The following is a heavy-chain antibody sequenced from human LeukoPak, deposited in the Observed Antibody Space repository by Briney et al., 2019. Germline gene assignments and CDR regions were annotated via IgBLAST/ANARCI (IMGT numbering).Heavy chain of an antibody. CDR3: AGKGYYYDNSGYLN. V-gene: IGHV4-34*01. CDR1: GGSFSGYY. J-gene: IGHJ4*02. Sequence: SETLSLTCAVYGGSFSGYYWSWIRQPPGKGLEWIGEINHSGSTDYNPSLKSRVTISVDTSKNQFSLKLSSVTAADTAVYYCAGKGYYYDNSGYLNWGQGTLVTVSS. CDR2: INHSGST. D-gene: IGHD3-22*01.